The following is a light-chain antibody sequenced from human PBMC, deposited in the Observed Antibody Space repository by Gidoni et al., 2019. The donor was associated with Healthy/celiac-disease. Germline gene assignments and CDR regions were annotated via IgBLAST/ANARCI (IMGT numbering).Light chain of an antibody. CDR3: CSYAGTWV. CDR2: EGS. CDR1: SSDVGSYNL. V-gene: IGLV2-23*01. J-gene: IGLJ3*02. Sequence: QSALTPLASVSGSPGQSITISCTGTSSDVGSYNLVSWYQQHPGKAPKLMIYEGSKRPSGVSTRFSGSKSGNTASLTISGLQAEDEADYYCCSYAGTWVFGGGTKLTVL.